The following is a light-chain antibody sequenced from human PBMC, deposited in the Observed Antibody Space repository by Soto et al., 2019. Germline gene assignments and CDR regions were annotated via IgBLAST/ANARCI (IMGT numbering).Light chain of an antibody. V-gene: IGKV3-20*01. CDR1: QSVSRN. CDR2: GAS. Sequence: GLKQSPGTLSLSPGERATLSCRASQSVSRNLAWYQQKPGQAPRLLIYGASSRATGIPDRFSGSGSGTDFTLSICRLEPEDFAVYYCQQYGFSRTFGQGTKVDIK. J-gene: IGKJ1*01. CDR3: QQYGFSRT.